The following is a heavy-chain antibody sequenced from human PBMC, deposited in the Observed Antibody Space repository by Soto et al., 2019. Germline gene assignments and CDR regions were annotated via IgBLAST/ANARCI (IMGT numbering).Heavy chain of an antibody. CDR2: ISGGGGVVT. Sequence: GGSLRLSCVGSGYTFSTYPMSWVRQAPGRGLEWVSSISGGGGVVTYYTGSVRARFIISRDNSQNTLYLQMNSLRVEDTAIYYCARGAQSMAFDFWGQGTLVTVSS. CDR1: GYTFSTYP. V-gene: IGHV3-23*01. CDR3: ARGAQSMAFDF. D-gene: IGHD3-10*01. J-gene: IGHJ4*02.